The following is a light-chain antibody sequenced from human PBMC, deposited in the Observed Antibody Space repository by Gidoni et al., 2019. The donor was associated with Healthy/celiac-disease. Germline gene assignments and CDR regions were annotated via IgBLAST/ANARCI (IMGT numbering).Light chain of an antibody. CDR1: QSLLHSNGYNY. Sequence: DIVMTQSPPSLPVTPGEPASISCRSSQSLLHSNGYNYWDWYLQKPGQSPQLLIYLGSNRASGVPDRFSGSGSGTDFTLKISRVEAEDVGVYYCMQALQTPLFGQGTKLEIK. J-gene: IGKJ2*01. V-gene: IGKV2-28*01. CDR3: MQALQTPL. CDR2: LGS.